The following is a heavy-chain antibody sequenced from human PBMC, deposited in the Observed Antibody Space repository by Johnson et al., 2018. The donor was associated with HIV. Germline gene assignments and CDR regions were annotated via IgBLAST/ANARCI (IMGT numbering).Heavy chain of an antibody. D-gene: IGHD3-3*01. CDR3: TTNFCCGFSPDAFGI. J-gene: IGHJ3*02. V-gene: IGHV3-15*01. CDR2: IKSKSDGGTT. CDR1: GFTFSNAW. Sequence: VQLVESGGGLVKPGGSLRLPCAASGFTFSNAWMTWVRQAPGKGLEWVGRIKSKSDGGTTDYAAPVRGRFSISRDDSETTVYLQMNSLKIEDTAVYYCTTNFCCGFSPDAFGIWGQGTMVTVSS.